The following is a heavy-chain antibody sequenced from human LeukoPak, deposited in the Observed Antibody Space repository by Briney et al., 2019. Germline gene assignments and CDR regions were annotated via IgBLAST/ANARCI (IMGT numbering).Heavy chain of an antibody. CDR3: ARHFRALRYFDWLIDYYYYMDV. J-gene: IGHJ6*03. CDR1: GGSISSYY. V-gene: IGHV4-59*01. D-gene: IGHD3-9*01. CDR2: IYYSGST. Sequence: SETLSLTCTVSGGSISSYYWSWIRQPPGKGLEWIGYIYYSGSTNYNPSLKSRVTISVDTSKNQFSLKLNSLTAADTAVYYCARHFRALRYFDWLIDYYYYMDVWGKGTTVTISS.